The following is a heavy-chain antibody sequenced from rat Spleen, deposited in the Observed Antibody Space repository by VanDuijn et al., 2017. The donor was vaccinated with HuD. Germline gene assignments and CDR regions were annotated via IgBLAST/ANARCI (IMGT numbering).Heavy chain of an antibody. CDR2: IVTSGGTT. D-gene: IGHD1-2*01. Sequence: EVQLEESGGGLVQPGRSLKLSCAASGFTFSDYYMAWVRQAPTKGLEWVASIVTSGGTTYYRDSVKGRFTVSRDNAKSTLYLQMDSLRSEDTATYYCARPCSRRYVMDAWGQGASVTVSA. V-gene: IGHV5-25*01. CDR3: ARPCSRRYVMDA. J-gene: IGHJ4*01. CDR1: GFTFSDYY.